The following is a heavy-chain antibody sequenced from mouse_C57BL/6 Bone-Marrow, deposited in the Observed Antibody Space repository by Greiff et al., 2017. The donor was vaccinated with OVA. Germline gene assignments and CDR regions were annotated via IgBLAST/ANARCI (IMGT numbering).Heavy chain of an antibody. V-gene: IGHV1-53*01. D-gene: IGHD3-2*02. CDR3: ARGGTAQVPFAY. CDR1: GYTFTSYW. CDR2: INPSNGGT. J-gene: IGHJ3*01. Sequence: QVQLQQPGTELVKPGASVKLSCKASGYTFTSYWMHWVKQRPGPGLEWIGNINPSNGGTNYNEKFKSKATLTVDKSSSTAYMQLSSLTSEDSAVYYCARGGTAQVPFAYWGQGTLVTVSA.